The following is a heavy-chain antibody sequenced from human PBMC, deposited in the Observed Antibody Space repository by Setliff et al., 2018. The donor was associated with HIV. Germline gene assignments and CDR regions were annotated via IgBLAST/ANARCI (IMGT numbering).Heavy chain of an antibody. Sequence: PSETLSLTCTVPGGSIRVGNYFWGWIRQPPGKGLEWIGIMNSKSESFYNASFTNGVLISIDTSKNRFSLTMTSVTAADTAVYYCARHRQISDWFDPWGQGILVTVSS. V-gene: IGHV4-39*01. CDR1: GGSIRVGNYF. CDR3: ARHRQISDWFDP. CDR2: MNSKSES. J-gene: IGHJ5*02. D-gene: IGHD3-10*01.